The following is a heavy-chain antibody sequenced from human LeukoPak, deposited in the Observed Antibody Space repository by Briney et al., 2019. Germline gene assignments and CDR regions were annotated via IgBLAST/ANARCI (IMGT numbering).Heavy chain of an antibody. CDR1: GYSFSNYW. CDR2: IHPADSDT. Sequence: GESLKISCKASGYSFSNYWIGWVRQVPGKGLEWMGIIHPADSDTRYSPSFQGQVTISADKSISTAYLQWSSLKASDTAMYYCARQWYCSSTSCYMGDNWFDPWGQGTLVTVSS. J-gene: IGHJ5*02. D-gene: IGHD2-2*02. V-gene: IGHV5-51*01. CDR3: ARQWYCSSTSCYMGDNWFDP.